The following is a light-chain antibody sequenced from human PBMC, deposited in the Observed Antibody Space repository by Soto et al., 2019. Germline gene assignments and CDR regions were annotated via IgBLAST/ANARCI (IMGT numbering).Light chain of an antibody. V-gene: IGLV2-8*01. CDR2: EVS. CDR3: SSYAGRNIVV. CDR1: RSDVGAYNY. Sequence: QYVLTPPPSASGSPGQSVTISCTGTRSDVGAYNYVSWYQQHPGKAPKLMIYEVSKRPSGVPDRFSGSKSGNTASLTVSGLQAEDEADYYCSSYAGRNIVVFGGGTKVTVL. J-gene: IGLJ2*01.